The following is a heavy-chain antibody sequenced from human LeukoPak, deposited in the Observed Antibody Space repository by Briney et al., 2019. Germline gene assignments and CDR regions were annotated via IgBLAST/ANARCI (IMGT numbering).Heavy chain of an antibody. J-gene: IGHJ4*02. CDR2: IYYSGST. CDR3: AREDGYNSFDY. V-gene: IGHV4-59*01. D-gene: IGHD5-24*01. Sequence: SETLSLTCTVSGGSISSYYWSWIRQPPGKGLEWIGYIYYSGSTNYNPSLKSRVTISVDTSKNQFSLKLSSVTAVDTAVYYCAREDGYNSFDYWGQGTLVTVSS. CDR1: GGSISSYY.